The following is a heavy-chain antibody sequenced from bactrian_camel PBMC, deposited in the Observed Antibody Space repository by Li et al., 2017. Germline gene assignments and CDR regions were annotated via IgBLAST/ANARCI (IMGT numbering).Heavy chain of an antibody. CDR3: AARWPGFRCYLSRQHEYNY. V-gene: IGHV3S54*01. J-gene: IGHJ4*01. Sequence: VQLVESGGGSVQAGGSLTLSCSISGKTDGVNCMGWFRQSPEKKREGVAAIFAGGTTSVYYADTVKGRFTISLDSAKSTMTLHMNSLEPEDTAMYYCAARWPGFRCYLSRQHEYNYWGQGTQVTVS. CDR2: IFAGGTTSV. CDR1: GKTDGVNC. D-gene: IGHD3*01.